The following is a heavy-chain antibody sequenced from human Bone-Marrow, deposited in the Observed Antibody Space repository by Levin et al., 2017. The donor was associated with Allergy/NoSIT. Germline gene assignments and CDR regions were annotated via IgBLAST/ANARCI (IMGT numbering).Heavy chain of an antibody. Sequence: GGSLRLSCKASGYTFTTYGLTWVRQAPGQGLEWMGWVSAYSGNTNYALNLQDRVAMTTDTATNTAYMELTSLRSDDTAIYYCARGHFPYYYYGMDVWGQGTTVVVSS. V-gene: IGHV1-18*01. J-gene: IGHJ6*02. CDR3: ARGHFPYYYYGMDV. CDR1: GYTFTTYG. CDR2: VSAYSGNT.